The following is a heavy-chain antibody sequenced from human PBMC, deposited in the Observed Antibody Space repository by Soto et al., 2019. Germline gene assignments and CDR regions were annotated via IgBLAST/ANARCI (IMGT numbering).Heavy chain of an antibody. CDR3: ARGSGYSYGLTFDY. V-gene: IGHV4-59*01. Sequence: SETLSLTCTVSGGSISSYYWSWFRQPPGKGLEWIGYIYYSGSTNYNPSLKSRVTISVDTSKNQFSLKLSSVTAADTAGYYCARGSGYSYGLTFDYWGQGTLVTVS. CDR2: IYYSGST. D-gene: IGHD5-18*01. J-gene: IGHJ4*02. CDR1: GGSISSYY.